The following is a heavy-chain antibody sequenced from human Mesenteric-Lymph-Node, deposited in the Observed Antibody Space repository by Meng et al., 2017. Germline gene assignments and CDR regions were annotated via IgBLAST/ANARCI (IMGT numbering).Heavy chain of an antibody. CDR3: ARGELLWDY. Sequence: QGAGPGLVKPSQPLSLTCTVSGGSVSGGAYYWRWIRQHPGKGLEWIGYIYYSGSTYYNPSLKSLVTISVDTSKNQFSLKLSSVTAADTAVYYCARGELLWDYWGQGTLVTVSS. CDR2: IYYSGST. CDR1: GGSVSGGAYY. J-gene: IGHJ4*02. D-gene: IGHD2-2*01. V-gene: IGHV4-31*01.